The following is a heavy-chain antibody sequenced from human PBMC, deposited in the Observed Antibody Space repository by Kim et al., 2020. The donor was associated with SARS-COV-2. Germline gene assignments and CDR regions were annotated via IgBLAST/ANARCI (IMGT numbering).Heavy chain of an antibody. CDR1: GFTFSSYA. D-gene: IGHD6-13*01. CDR3: GHAPGIAAAGTGDY. J-gene: IGHJ4*02. Sequence: GGSLRLSCAASGFTFSSYAMSWVRQAPGKGLEWVSAISGSGGSTYYADSVKGRFTISRDNSKNTLYLQMNSLRAEDTAVYYCGHAPGIAAAGTGDYWGQGTLVTISS. V-gene: IGHV3-23*01. CDR2: ISGSGGST.